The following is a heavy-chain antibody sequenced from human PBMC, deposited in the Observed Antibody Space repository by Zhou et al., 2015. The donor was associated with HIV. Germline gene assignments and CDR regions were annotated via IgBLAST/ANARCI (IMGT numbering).Heavy chain of an antibody. CDR1: GFTFSHFG. CDR3: AKLFWTGYYTDYFYHTDA. D-gene: IGHD3/OR15-3a*01. Sequence: QVQLVESGGGVVQPGRSLRLSCAASGFTFSHFGMHWVRQAPGKGLEWVAVIWQDVREQYYLDSVKGRFTISRDNAESTLFLQMNSLRVEDTGVYYCAKLFWTGYYTDYFYHTDAWGQGTTVTVSS. V-gene: IGHV3-33*06. J-gene: IGHJ6*03. CDR2: IWQDVREQ.